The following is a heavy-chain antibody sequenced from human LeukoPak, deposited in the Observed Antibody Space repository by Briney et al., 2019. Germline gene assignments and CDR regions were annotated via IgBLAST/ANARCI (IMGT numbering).Heavy chain of an antibody. CDR2: IYYSGST. CDR1: GGSISSGDYY. CDR3: ARADYDFWSGSEGAFDI. V-gene: IGHV4-30-4*01. J-gene: IGHJ3*02. D-gene: IGHD3-3*01. Sequence: PSETLSLICTVSGGSISSGDYYWSWIRQPPGKGLEWIGYIYYSGSTYYNPSLKSRVTISVDTSKNQFSLKLSSVTAADTAVYYCARADYDFWSGSEGAFDIWGQGTMVTVSS.